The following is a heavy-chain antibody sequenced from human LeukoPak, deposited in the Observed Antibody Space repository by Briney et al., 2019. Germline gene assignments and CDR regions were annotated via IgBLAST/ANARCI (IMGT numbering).Heavy chain of an antibody. CDR1: GYTFTSYD. V-gene: IGHV1-8*01. J-gene: IGHJ4*02. CDR2: MNPNRGNT. Sequence: ASVKVSCKASGYTFTSYDINWVRQATGQGLEWMGWMNPNRGNTGYAQKFQGRVTMTRNTSISTAYMELSSLRSEDTAVYYCARVLSIAARSGLDYWGQGTLVTVSS. CDR3: ARVLSIAARSGLDY. D-gene: IGHD6-6*01.